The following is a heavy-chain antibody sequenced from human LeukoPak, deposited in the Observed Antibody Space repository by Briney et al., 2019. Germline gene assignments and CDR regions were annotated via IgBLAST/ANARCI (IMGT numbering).Heavy chain of an antibody. J-gene: IGHJ4*02. Sequence: SETLSLTCAVNAGSFSGFYWSWIRQPPGKGLEWIGYIYYSGSTNYNPSLKSRVTISIDTSKKQFSLNLSSVTAADTAVYYCARSERYSSGWYFYFDYWGQGTLVTVSS. CDR2: IYYSGST. CDR1: AGSFSGFY. D-gene: IGHD6-19*01. CDR3: ARSERYSSGWYFYFDY. V-gene: IGHV4-59*01.